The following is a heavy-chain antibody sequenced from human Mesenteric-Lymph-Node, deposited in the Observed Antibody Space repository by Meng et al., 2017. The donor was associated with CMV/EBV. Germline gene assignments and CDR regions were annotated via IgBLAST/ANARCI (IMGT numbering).Heavy chain of an antibody. CDR2: ISSSSSYI. D-gene: IGHD1-1*01. CDR1: GFTFNTYS. CDR3: ARIGGTTSDY. Sequence: GESLKISCAASGFTFNTYSMSWVRQAPGKGLEWVSSISSSSSYIYYADSVRGRFTISRDNAKNSLYLQMDSLRVEDTAMYYCARIGGTTSDYWGQGTPVTVSS. J-gene: IGHJ4*02. V-gene: IGHV3-21*01.